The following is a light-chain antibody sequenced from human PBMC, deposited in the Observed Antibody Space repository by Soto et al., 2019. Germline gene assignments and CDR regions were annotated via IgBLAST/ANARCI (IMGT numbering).Light chain of an antibody. CDR3: QQYGSSPRT. V-gene: IGKV3-15*01. CDR2: GAS. Sequence: IVMTQSPATLSVSPGERATLSCRASQSVSSNLAWYQQKPGQAPSLLIYGASTRATGIPARFSGSGSGTDFTLTISRLEPEDFAVYYCQQYGSSPRTFGQGTKVDIK. J-gene: IGKJ1*01. CDR1: QSVSSN.